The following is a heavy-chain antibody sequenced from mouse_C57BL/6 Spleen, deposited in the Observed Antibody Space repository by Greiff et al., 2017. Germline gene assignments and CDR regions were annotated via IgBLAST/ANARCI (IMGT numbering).Heavy chain of an antibody. Sequence: EVQRVEPGEGLVKPGGSLKLSCAASGFTFSSYAMSWVRQTPEKRLEWVAYISSGGDYIYYADTVKGRFTISGDNARNTQYLQMSSMKSEDTAMYYGRRVGTLNYFDCWGQGTTLTVSS. CDR2: ISSGGDYI. V-gene: IGHV5-9-1*02. D-gene: IGHD2-14*01. J-gene: IGHJ2*01. CDR1: GFTFSSYA. CDR3: RRVGTLNYFDC.